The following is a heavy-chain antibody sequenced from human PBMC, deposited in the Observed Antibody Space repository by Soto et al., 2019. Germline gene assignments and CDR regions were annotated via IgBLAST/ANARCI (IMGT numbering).Heavy chain of an antibody. Sequence: GGSLRLSCAASGFTFSSYAMSWVRQAPGKGLEWVSAISGSGGSTYYADSVKGRFTISRDNSKNTLYLQMNSLRAEDTAVYYCAKERLGYCSSTSCYVVDYWGQGTLVTVSS. D-gene: IGHD2-2*01. CDR1: GFTFSSYA. J-gene: IGHJ4*02. CDR3: AKERLGYCSSTSCYVVDY. V-gene: IGHV3-23*01. CDR2: ISGSGGST.